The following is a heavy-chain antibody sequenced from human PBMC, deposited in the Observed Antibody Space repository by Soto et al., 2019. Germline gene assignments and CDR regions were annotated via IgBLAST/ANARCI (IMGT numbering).Heavy chain of an antibody. V-gene: IGHV3-74*01. CDR3: ARVLHYYGSGSYWGY. CDR1: GFTFSSYW. D-gene: IGHD3-10*01. Sequence: EVQLVESGGGLVQPRGSLRLSCAASGFTFSSYWMHWVRQAPGKGLVWVSRINGAGSTPGYADSVKGRFTISRDNEKKTLYLQMNSLRAEDTAVYYCARVLHYYGSGSYWGYWGQGTLVTVSS. J-gene: IGHJ4*02. CDR2: INGAGSTP.